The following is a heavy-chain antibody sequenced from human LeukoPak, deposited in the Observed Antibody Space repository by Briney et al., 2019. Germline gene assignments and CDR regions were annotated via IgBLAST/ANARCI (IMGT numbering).Heavy chain of an antibody. CDR1: GGSFSGYY. CDR3: ARHLRYGSGGRVGYYYYGMDV. V-gene: IGHV4-34*01. CDR2: INHSVST. J-gene: IGHJ6*02. D-gene: IGHD3-10*01. Sequence: PSETLSLTCAVYGGSFSGYYWSWIRQPPGRGLEWVGEINHSVSTNYNPSLKSRVTISVDTSKNQFSLKLTSVTAADTAVYYCARHLRYGSGGRVGYYYYGMDVWGQGTTVTVSS.